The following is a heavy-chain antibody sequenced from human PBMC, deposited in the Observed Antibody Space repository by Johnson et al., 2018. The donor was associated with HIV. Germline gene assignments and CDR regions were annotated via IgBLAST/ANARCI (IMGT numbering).Heavy chain of an antibody. Sequence: QVQLVESGGGVVRPGRSLRLSCAACEFTFSRFAMHWVRQAPGKGLEWVAVISYDGNNKYYTDSVKGRFTISRDNSKNTLYLQMNRLKTEDTALYYCTTLLYRIEVGGDAFDSWGQGTMVTVS. CDR1: EFTFSRFA. D-gene: IGHD6-19*01. V-gene: IGHV3-30-3*01. J-gene: IGHJ3*02. CDR2: ISYDGNNK. CDR3: TTLLYRIEVGGDAFDS.